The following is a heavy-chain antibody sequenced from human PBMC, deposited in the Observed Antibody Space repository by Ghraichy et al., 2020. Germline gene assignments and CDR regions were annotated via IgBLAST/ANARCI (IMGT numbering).Heavy chain of an antibody. CDR1: GGSISSYY. J-gene: IGHJ4*02. V-gene: IGHV4-59*01. Sequence: SETLSLTCTVSGGSISSYYWSWIRQPPGKGLEWIGYIYYSGSTNNNPSLKSRVTISVDTSKNQFSLKLSSVTAADTAVYYCARRRSSRGRGFDYWGQGTLVTVSS. CDR3: ARRRSSRGRGFDY. D-gene: IGHD3-10*01. CDR2: IYYSGST.